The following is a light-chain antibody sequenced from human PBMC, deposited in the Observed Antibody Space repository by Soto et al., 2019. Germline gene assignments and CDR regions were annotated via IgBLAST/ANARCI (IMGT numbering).Light chain of an antibody. CDR3: HQRNNWPLT. J-gene: IGKJ4*01. CDR1: QDVGSK. V-gene: IGKV3-15*01. CDR2: GAS. Sequence: EIVVTQSPATLSVSPGERATLSCRASQDVGSKLAWYQQKPGQAPRLLIYGASTRATGIPDRFRGSGSGTDFTLTISRLEPEDFAVYYCHQRNNWPLTFGGGTKVDIK.